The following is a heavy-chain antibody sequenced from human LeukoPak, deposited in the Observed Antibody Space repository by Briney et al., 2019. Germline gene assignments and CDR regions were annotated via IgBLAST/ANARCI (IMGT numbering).Heavy chain of an antibody. D-gene: IGHD3-16*01. V-gene: IGHV1-69*06. CDR1: GGTFSGYA. J-gene: IGHJ4*02. CDR2: IIPIFGTA. Sequence: SVKVSCKASGGTFSGYALSWVRQAPGRGLEWMGGIIPIFGTANYAQKFQGRVTITADKSTSTAYMELSSLRSEDTAVYYCAKDLGYDYIWGEGNLYDYWGQGTLVTVSS. CDR3: AKDLGYDYIWGEGNLYDY.